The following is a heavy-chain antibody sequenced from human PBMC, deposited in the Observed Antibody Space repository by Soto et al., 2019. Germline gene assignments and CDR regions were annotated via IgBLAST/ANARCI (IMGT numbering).Heavy chain of an antibody. V-gene: IGHV3-30-3*01. J-gene: IGHJ3*02. Sequence: QVQLVESGGGVVQPGRSLRLSCAASGFTFSSYAMHWVRQAPGKGLEWVAVISYDGSNKYYADSVKGRFTISRDNSKNTLYLQMNSLRAEDTAVYYCARDSGEEEAFDIWGQGTMVTVSS. CDR3: ARDSGEEEAFDI. CDR2: ISYDGSNK. D-gene: IGHD3-10*01. CDR1: GFTFSSYA.